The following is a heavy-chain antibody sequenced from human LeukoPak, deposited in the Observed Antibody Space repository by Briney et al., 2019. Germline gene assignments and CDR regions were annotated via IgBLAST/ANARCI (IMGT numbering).Heavy chain of an antibody. CDR1: GFTFSSYG. CDR2: IRYDGSNK. J-gene: IGHJ4*02. D-gene: IGHD3-22*01. V-gene: IGHV3-30*02. CDR3: AKVKGDYYDSSGYFDY. Sequence: GGSLRLSCAASGFTFSSYGMHWVRQAPGKGLEWVAFIRYDGSNKYYADSVKGRFTIPRDNSKNTLYLQMNSLRAEDTAVYYCAKVKGDYYDSSGYFDYWGQGTLVTVSS.